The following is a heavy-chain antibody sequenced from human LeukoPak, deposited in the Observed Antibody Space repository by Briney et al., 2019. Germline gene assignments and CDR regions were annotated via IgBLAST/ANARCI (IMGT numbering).Heavy chain of an antibody. J-gene: IGHJ4*02. CDR1: GFSLSTSGMR. Sequence: VSGPALVKPTQTLTLTCTFSGFSLSTSGMRVSWIRQPPGKALEWLARIDWDDDKFYSTSLKTRLTISKETSKNQVVLTMTNMDPVDTATYYCARSSRGYSYGYPLGFDYWGQGTLVTVSS. D-gene: IGHD5-18*01. V-gene: IGHV2-70*04. CDR3: ARSSRGYSYGYPLGFDY. CDR2: IDWDDDK.